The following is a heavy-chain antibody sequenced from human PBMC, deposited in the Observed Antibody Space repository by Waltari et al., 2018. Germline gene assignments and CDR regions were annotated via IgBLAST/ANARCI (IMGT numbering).Heavy chain of an antibody. V-gene: IGHV4-59*01. Sequence: QVQLQESGPGLVKPSETLSLTCTVSGGSISSYYWSWIRQPPGKGREWIGYIYYSGSTNYNPSLKSRVTISVDTSKNQFSLKLSSVTAADTAVYYCARVGLALSFDYWGQGTLATVSS. CDR1: GGSISSYY. J-gene: IGHJ4*02. CDR2: IYYSGST. D-gene: IGHD6-19*01. CDR3: ARVGLALSFDY.